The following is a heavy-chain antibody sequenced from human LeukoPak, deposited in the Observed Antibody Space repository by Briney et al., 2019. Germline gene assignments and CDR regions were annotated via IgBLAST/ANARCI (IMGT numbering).Heavy chain of an antibody. J-gene: IGHJ6*02. V-gene: IGHV3-49*04. CDR1: GFTFGDYA. D-gene: IGHD4-23*01. CDR2: IRSKAYGGTT. CDR3: TRDIPYFRGYGGNPNYYYYGMDV. Sequence: PGGSLRLSCTASGFTFGDYAMSWVRQAPGKGLEWVGFIRSKAYGGTTEYAASVKGRFTISRDDSKSIAYLQMNSLKTEDTAVYYCTRDIPYFRGYGGNPNYYYYGMDVWAKGPRSPSP.